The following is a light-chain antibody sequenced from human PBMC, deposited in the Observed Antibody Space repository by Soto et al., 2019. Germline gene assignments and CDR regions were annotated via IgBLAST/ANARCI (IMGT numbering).Light chain of an antibody. CDR1: SSDIAAGYD. V-gene: IGLV1-40*01. CDR2: ANS. CDR3: QSYDTSLSGHV. Sequence: QLVLTQPPSVSGAPGQRVTISCTGSSSDIAAGYDVHWYQQVPGTAPKLLISANSNRPSGVPDRFSGSKSDTSASLAITGLQAEDEAGYYFQSYDTSLSGHVFGAGTKLTVL. J-gene: IGLJ1*01.